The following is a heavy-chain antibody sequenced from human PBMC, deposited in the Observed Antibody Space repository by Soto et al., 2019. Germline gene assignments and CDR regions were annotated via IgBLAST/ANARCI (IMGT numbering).Heavy chain of an antibody. CDR3: ATSTMTSNWFDP. CDR2: FYYFGST. J-gene: IGHJ5*02. V-gene: IGHV4-39*01. CDR1: GDSISSSVYY. D-gene: IGHD3-3*01. Sequence: QLQLQESGPGLVKPSQTLSLTCSVSGDSISSSVYYWGWIRQPPGKGLEWIGNFYYFGSTYYNPSLKSRVTISVDTSNNQLSLRLRSVTAADTAVYYCATSTMTSNWFDPWGQGTLVTVSS.